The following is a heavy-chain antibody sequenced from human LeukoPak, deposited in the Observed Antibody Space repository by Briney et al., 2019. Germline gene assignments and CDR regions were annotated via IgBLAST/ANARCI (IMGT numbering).Heavy chain of an antibody. V-gene: IGHV3-48*02. Sequence: GGSLRLSCAASGFTFSDYSMNWVRQAPGQGRKWVSYISTTSAHIYYADSVKGRFTISRDNAKNSLYLQMNSLRDEDTAVYYCATSWGRLDYWGHGTLVTVSS. J-gene: IGHJ4*01. CDR3: ATSWGRLDY. CDR1: GFTFSDYS. D-gene: IGHD7-27*01. CDR2: ISTTSAHI.